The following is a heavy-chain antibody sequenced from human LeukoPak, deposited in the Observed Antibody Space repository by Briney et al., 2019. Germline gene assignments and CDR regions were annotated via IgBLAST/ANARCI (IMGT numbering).Heavy chain of an antibody. CDR2: IYPGDSDT. CDR3: ARRGLYSSSSYYSMDV. V-gene: IGHV5-51*01. Sequence: GESLKISCKGSRYSFTNYWIGWVRQMPGKGLEWMGIIYPGDSDTRYSPSFQGQVTISADKPISTAYLQWSSLKASDTAMYYCARRGLYSSSSYYSMDVWGKGTTVTVSS. D-gene: IGHD6-6*01. J-gene: IGHJ6*03. CDR1: RYSFTNYW.